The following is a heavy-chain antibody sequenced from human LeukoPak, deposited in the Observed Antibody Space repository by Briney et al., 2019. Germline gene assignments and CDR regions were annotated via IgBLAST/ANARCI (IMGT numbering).Heavy chain of an antibody. Sequence: VASVKVSCKASGYTFTSYDISWVRQAPGQGLEWMGWISAYNGNTNYAQKLQGRVTMTTDTSTSTAYMELRSLRSDDSAVYFCARVPIPPYSSSWYQPFDYRGQGTLVTVSS. CDR1: GYTFTSYD. CDR2: ISAYNGNT. CDR3: ARVPIPPYSSSWYQPFDY. J-gene: IGHJ4*02. V-gene: IGHV1-18*01. D-gene: IGHD6-13*01.